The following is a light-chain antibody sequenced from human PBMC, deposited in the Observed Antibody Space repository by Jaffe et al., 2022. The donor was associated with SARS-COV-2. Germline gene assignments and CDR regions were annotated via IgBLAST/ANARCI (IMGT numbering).Light chain of an antibody. CDR1: SSDVGGYNY. CDR3: SSYTSRARV. V-gene: IGLV2-14*01. J-gene: IGLJ2*01. CDR2: EVS. Sequence: QSALTQPASVSGSPGQSITISCTGTSSDVGGYNYVSWYQQHPGKAPKLMIYEVSNRPSGVPDRFSGSKSGNTASLTISGLQAEDEADYYCSSYTSRARVFGGGTKLTVL.